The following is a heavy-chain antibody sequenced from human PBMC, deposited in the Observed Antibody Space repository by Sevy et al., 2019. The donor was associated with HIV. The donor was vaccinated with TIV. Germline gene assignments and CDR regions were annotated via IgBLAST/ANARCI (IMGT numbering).Heavy chain of an antibody. V-gene: IGHV3-30-3*01. CDR3: ARSRYSSTPFDY. J-gene: IGHJ4*02. D-gene: IGHD6-13*01. CDR2: ISYDGTNK. Sequence: GGSLRLSCAASGFTSSSYAMHWVRQAPGKGLEWVAAISYDGTNKYYADSVKGRFTISRDNSKNTLYLQMNSLRPEDTAGYYCARSRYSSTPFDYWGQGTLVTVSS. CDR1: GFTSSSYA.